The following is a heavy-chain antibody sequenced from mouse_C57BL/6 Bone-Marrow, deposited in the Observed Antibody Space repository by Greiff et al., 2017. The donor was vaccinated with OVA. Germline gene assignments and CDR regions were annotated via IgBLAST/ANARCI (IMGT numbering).Heavy chain of an antibody. D-gene: IGHD2-4*01. CDR1: GYTFTDYY. J-gene: IGHJ1*03. CDR3: ARCDYERYFDV. CDR2: IYPGSGNT. Sequence: VQLQQSGPELVKPGASVKISCKASGYTFTDYYINWVKQRHGQGLEWIGWIYPGSGNTKYNEKFKGKATLTVDTSSSTAYMQLSSLTSEDSADYVGARCDYERYFDVWGTGTTVTVSS. V-gene: IGHV1-84*01.